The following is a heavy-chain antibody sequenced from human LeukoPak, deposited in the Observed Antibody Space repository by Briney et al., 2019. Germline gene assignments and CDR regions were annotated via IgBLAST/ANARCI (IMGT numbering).Heavy chain of an antibody. CDR3: ARDYRLKLGYCSGGSCFLRWFDP. V-gene: IGHV1-2*02. J-gene: IGHJ5*02. Sequence: ASVKVSCKASGYTFTGYYMHWVRQAPGQGLEWMGWINPNSGGTNYAQKFQGRVTMTRDTSISTAYMELSRLRSDDTAVYYCARDYRLKLGYCSGGSCFLRWFDPRGQGTLVTVSS. D-gene: IGHD2-15*01. CDR1: GYTFTGYY. CDR2: INPNSGGT.